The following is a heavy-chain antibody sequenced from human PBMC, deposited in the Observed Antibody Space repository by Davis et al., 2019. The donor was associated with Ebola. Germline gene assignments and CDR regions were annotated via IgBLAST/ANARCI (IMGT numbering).Heavy chain of an antibody. D-gene: IGHD6-19*01. CDR1: GFTFSSYA. V-gene: IGHV3-30-3*01. CDR3: ATKGSGWYLGLDY. J-gene: IGHJ4*02. CDR2: ISYDGSNK. Sequence: GESLKISCAASGFTFSSYAMHWVRPAPGKGLEWVAVISYDGSNKYYADSVKGRFTISRDNAKNSLYLQMNSLRAEDTAVYYCATKGSGWYLGLDYWGQGTLVTVSS.